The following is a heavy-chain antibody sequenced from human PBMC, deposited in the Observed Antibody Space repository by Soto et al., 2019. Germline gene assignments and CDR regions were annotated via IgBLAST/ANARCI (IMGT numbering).Heavy chain of an antibody. CDR1: GFTFTTHA. Sequence: GSLRLSCAVSGFTFTTHAIHWVRQAPGKGLEWVAVKWFDGINEYYADSVRGRFTISGDNSENILFLQMNSLRVEDTAVYYCARGNMKGEYSGYDSVFFDWGQGTLVTVSS. D-gene: IGHD5-12*01. CDR3: ARGNMKGEYSGYDSVFFD. CDR2: KWFDGINE. V-gene: IGHV3-33*01. J-gene: IGHJ4*02.